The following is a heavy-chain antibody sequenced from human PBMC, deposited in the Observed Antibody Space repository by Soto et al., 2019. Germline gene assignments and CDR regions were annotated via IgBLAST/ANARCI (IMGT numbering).Heavy chain of an antibody. CDR1: GFTFSDYG. CDR3: AKDLSVIATVTYFDS. D-gene: IGHD4-17*01. CDR2: IPYDGTKK. V-gene: IGHV3-30*18. Sequence: QVQLVESGGGVVQPGRSLRLSCTASGFTFSDYGMHWVRQAPGKGLEWVAVIPYDGTKKYYADSVKGRFTISRDNSKNTLYLQMNSLRAEDTAVYYCAKDLSVIATVTYFDSWGQGTLVTVSS. J-gene: IGHJ4*02.